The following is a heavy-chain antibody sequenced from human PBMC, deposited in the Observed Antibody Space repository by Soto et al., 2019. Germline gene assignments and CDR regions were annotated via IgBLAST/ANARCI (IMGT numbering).Heavy chain of an antibody. D-gene: IGHD3-3*02. CDR1: GFAFRYHP. J-gene: IGHJ4*02. V-gene: IGHV3-23*01. CDR2: IDSSGVNK. CDR3: MSWLSVHFNN. Sequence: GGSLRLSCVASGFAFRYHPMTWVRQVPGGGLQWVATIDSSGVNKHFADSVKGRFAISRDNSRSAVELYMTSLIIEDTATYFCMSWLSVHFNNWGQGTVVTVFS.